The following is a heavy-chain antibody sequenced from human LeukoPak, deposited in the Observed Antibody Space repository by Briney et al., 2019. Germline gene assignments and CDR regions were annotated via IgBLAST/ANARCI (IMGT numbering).Heavy chain of an antibody. V-gene: IGHV4-39*07. CDR2: TYYSGST. D-gene: IGHD6-13*01. J-gene: IGHJ3*02. Sequence: SGTLSLTCAVSGGSISSSSYYWGWIRQPPGKGLEWIGSTYYSGSTYYNPSLKSRVTISVDTSKNQFSLKLSSVTAADTAVYYCARPGYEQQSDAFDIWGQGTMVTVSS. CDR3: ARPGYEQQSDAFDI. CDR1: GGSISSSSYY.